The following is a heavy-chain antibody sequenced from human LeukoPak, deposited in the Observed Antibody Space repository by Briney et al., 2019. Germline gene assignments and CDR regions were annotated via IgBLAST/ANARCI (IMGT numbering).Heavy chain of an antibody. Sequence: GRSLRLSCAASGFTFSSYGMHWVRQAPGKGLEWVAVISYDGSNKYYADSVKGRFTISRDNSKNKLYLQMNSLRAEDTAVYYCAKDGPSTSNYGMDVWGKGTTVTVSS. D-gene: IGHD2-2*01. CDR2: ISYDGSNK. CDR3: AKDGPSTSNYGMDV. CDR1: GFTFSSYG. V-gene: IGHV3-30*18. J-gene: IGHJ6*04.